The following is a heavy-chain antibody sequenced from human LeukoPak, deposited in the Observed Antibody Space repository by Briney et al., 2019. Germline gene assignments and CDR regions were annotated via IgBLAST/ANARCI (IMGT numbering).Heavy chain of an antibody. J-gene: IGHJ4*02. CDR1: GYTFTSYG. CDR3: ARGRGIKTTIYYFDY. Sequence: ASVKVSWKASGYTFTSYGISWVRQAPGQGLEWMGCSSAYNGNTNYAQKLQGRVTMTTDTSTSTAYMELRSLRSDDTAVYYCARGRGIKTTIYYFDYWGQGTLVTVSS. CDR2: SSAYNGNT. D-gene: IGHD3-9*01. V-gene: IGHV1-18*01.